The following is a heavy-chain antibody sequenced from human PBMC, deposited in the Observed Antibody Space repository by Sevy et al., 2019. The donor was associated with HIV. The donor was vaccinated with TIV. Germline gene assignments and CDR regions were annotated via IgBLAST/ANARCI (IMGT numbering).Heavy chain of an antibody. CDR3: ARSYSTNNWFDP. D-gene: IGHD4-4*01. Sequence: GGSLRLSCAVSGFNLNDYYMSWIRQAPGKGLEWVAYIPDSGSYTSYADSVKGRFTISRDSARKSLILEMNNLRAEDTAMYYCARSYSTNNWFDPWGQGTLVTVS. J-gene: IGHJ5*02. CDR2: IPDSGSYT. V-gene: IGHV3-11*06. CDR1: GFNLNDYY.